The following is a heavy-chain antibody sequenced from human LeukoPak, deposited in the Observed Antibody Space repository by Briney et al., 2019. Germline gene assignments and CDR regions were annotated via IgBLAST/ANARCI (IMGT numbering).Heavy chain of an antibody. D-gene: IGHD6-13*01. V-gene: IGHV4-4*07. Sequence: SETLSLTCTVSGVSISNYDWSWIRQPAGKGLEWIGRIYTSGSTNYNPSLKSRVTMSEDTSKKQFSLKLSSVTAADTAVYYCARLSSSWYQDWYFDLWGRGTLVTVSS. CDR2: IYTSGST. CDR1: GVSISNYD. CDR3: ARLSSSWYQDWYFDL. J-gene: IGHJ2*01.